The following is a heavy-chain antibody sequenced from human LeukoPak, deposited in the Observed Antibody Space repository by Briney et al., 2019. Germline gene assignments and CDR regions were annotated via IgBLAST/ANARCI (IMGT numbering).Heavy chain of an antibody. CDR1: GYTFTSYG. D-gene: IGHD3-16*02. Sequence: ASVKVSCKASGYTFTSYGISWVRQAPGQGLEWMGWISAYNGNTNYAQKLQGRVTMTTDTSTSTAYIELRSLRSDDTAVYYCARGRNYDYVWGSYRYDYFDYWGQGTLVTVSS. CDR3: ARGRNYDYVWGSYRYDYFDY. J-gene: IGHJ4*02. V-gene: IGHV1-18*01. CDR2: ISAYNGNT.